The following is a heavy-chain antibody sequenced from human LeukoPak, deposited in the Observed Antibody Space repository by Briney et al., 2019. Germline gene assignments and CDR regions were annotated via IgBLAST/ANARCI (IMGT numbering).Heavy chain of an antibody. CDR1: GFTFGSYA. CDR2: ISGSGGST. CDR3: AKSRAAAGIYYFDY. Sequence: QPGGSLRLSCAASGFTFGSYAMSWVRQAPGKGLEWVSAISGSGGSTYYADSVKGRFTISRDNSKNTLYLQMNSLRAEDTAVYYCAKSRAAAGIYYFDYWGQGILVTVSS. J-gene: IGHJ4*02. V-gene: IGHV3-23*01. D-gene: IGHD6-13*01.